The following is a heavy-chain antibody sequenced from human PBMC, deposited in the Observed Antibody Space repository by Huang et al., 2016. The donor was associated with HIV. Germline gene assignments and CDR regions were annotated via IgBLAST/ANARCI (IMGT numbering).Heavy chain of an antibody. V-gene: IGHV3-30*03. CDR1: GFTFSSYG. J-gene: IGHJ4*02. CDR2: ISYDEDNK. D-gene: IGHD3-3*01. CDR3: ARGPIRFLAWLLNFDY. Sequence: QILLIESGGGVVQPGRSLRLSCAASGFTFSSYGMQWVRQAPGKGLEWVAVISYDEDNKYYADSVRGRFTISRDNSKNTLYLQMNSLRIEDTAVYYCARGPIRFLAWLLNFDYWGQGALVTVSS.